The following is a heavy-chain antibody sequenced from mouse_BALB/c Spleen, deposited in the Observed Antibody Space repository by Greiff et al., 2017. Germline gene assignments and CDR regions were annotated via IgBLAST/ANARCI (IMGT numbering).Heavy chain of an antibody. CDR2: ILPGSGST. CDR1: GYTFSSYW. D-gene: IGHD2-2*01. CDR3: AGYDPYWYFDV. V-gene: IGHV1-9*01. Sequence: QVQLKESGAELMKPGASVKISCKATGYTFSSYWIEWVKQRPGHGLEWIGEILPGSGSTNYNEKFKGKATFTADTSSNTAYMQLSSLTSEDSAVYYCAGYDPYWYFDVWGAGTTVTVSS. J-gene: IGHJ1*01.